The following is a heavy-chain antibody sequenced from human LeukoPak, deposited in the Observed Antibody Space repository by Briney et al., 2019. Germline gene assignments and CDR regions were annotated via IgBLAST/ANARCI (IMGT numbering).Heavy chain of an antibody. CDR1: GGSISSGGYS. D-gene: IGHD5-12*01. CDR2: IYHSGST. CDR3: ARAYSGYEWLGGNALDI. Sequence: PSQTLSLTCAVSGGSISSGGYSWSWIRQPPGKGLEWIGHIYHSGSTYYNPSLKSRVTISVDRSKNQFSLKLSSVTAADTAVYYCARAYSGYEWLGGNALDIWGQGTMVTVSS. V-gene: IGHV4-30-2*01. J-gene: IGHJ3*02.